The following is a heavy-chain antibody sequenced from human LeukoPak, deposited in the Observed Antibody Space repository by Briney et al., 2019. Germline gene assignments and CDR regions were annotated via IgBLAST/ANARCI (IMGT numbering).Heavy chain of an antibody. CDR3: ARLKAAGTVNWFDP. J-gene: IGHJ5*02. V-gene: IGHV4-39*01. Sequence: SETLSLTCSVSGGPVRSSDYYWGWLRQPPGKVLEWIGNIYYTGSTYYNPSLKSRVIVSKDTSENEFSLSLYSVTAADTAVYYCARLKAAGTVNWFDPWGQGSLVIVSS. D-gene: IGHD6-13*01. CDR1: GGPVRSSDYY. CDR2: IYYTGST.